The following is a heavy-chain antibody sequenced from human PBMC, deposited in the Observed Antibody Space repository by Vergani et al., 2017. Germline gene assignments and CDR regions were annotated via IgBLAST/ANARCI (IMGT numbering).Heavy chain of an antibody. Sequence: QVQLQESGPGLVKPSETLSLTCAVSGYSISSGYYWGWIRQPPGKGLEWIGYIYYSGSNYYNPSLKSRVTISVDTSKNQFSLKLSSVTAADTAVYYCAREDSIAARPGPDYWGQGTLVTVSS. CDR2: IYYSGSN. CDR3: AREDSIAARPGPDY. J-gene: IGHJ4*02. V-gene: IGHV4-38-2*02. D-gene: IGHD6-6*01. CDR1: GYSISSGYY.